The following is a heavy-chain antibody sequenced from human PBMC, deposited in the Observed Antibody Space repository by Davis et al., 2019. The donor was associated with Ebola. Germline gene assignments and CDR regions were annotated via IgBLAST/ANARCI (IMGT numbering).Heavy chain of an antibody. D-gene: IGHD3-9*01. Sequence: SETLSLTCTVSASPTSSYYCSWIRQPPGKGLEGIGYIHYSGSTNYNPSLKRRVTISVDTSKNQFSLKLRSVTAADTAVYYCARDLKIGYYKDWLDPWGQGTLVTVSS. CDR2: IHYSGST. J-gene: IGHJ5*02. CDR3: ARDLKIGYYKDWLDP. CDR1: ASPTSSYY. V-gene: IGHV4-59*01.